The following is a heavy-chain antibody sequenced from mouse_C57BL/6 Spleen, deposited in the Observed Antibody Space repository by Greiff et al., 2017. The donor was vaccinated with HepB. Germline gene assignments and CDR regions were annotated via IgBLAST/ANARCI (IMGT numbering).Heavy chain of an antibody. V-gene: IGHV1-82*01. Sequence: QVQLQQSGPELVKPGASVKISCKASGYAFSSSWMNWVKQRPGKGLEWIGRIYPGDGDTNCNGKFKGKATLTADKSYSTAYMQLSSLTSEDSAVYFCARSGYNYDGYAMDYWGQGTSVTVSS. CDR1: GYAFSSSW. J-gene: IGHJ4*01. CDR3: ARSGYNYDGYAMDY. CDR2: IYPGDGDT. D-gene: IGHD2-12*01.